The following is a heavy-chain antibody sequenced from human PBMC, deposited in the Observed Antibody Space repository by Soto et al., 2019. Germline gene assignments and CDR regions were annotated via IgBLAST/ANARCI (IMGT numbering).Heavy chain of an antibody. V-gene: IGHV3-74*01. CDR2: INTDGSSI. J-gene: IGHJ4*02. Sequence: PGGSLRLSFAASGFTFSSYWMHWVRQAPGKGLVWVAHINTDGSSIAYADSVKGRFTISRDNAKNTLYLQMNSLSAEDTAVYSCVRAPFDYWGQGT. CDR1: GFTFSSYW. CDR3: VRAPFDY.